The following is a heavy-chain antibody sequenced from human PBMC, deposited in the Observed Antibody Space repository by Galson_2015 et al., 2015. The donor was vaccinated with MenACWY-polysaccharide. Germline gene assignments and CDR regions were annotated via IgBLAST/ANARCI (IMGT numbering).Heavy chain of an antibody. CDR1: GYTFTSYG. D-gene: IGHD2-15*01. Sequence: QSGAEVKKPGASVQVSCTASGYTFTSYGISWVRQAPGQGLEWMGWISAYNGNTNYAQKLQGRVTMTTDTSTSTAYMELRSLRSDDTAVYYCARSAGWLIVGHWFDPWGQGTLVTVSS. CDR2: ISAYNGNT. J-gene: IGHJ5*02. CDR3: ARSAGWLIVGHWFDP. V-gene: IGHV1-18*01.